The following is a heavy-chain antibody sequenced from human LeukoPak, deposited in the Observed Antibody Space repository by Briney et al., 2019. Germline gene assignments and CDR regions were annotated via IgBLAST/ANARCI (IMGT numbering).Heavy chain of an antibody. CDR1: GFTFSSYA. Sequence: HSGGSLRLSCAASGFTFSSYAMHWVRQAPGKGLEYVSAISSNGGSTYYANSVKGRFTISRDNSKNTLYLQMGSLRAEDMAVYYCARGNDYGGNSPAFDIWGQGTMVTVSS. CDR2: ISSNGGST. J-gene: IGHJ3*02. CDR3: ARGNDYGGNSPAFDI. V-gene: IGHV3-64*01. D-gene: IGHD4-23*01.